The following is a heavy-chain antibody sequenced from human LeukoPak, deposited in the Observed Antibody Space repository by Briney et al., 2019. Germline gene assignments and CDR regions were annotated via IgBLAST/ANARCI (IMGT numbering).Heavy chain of an antibody. D-gene: IGHD2-21*01. CDR1: GFTFRSHA. J-gene: IGHJ4*02. V-gene: IGHV3-23*01. CDR3: AKDFRIGYSAHFDY. CDR2: IYENGGTT. Sequence: GGSLRLSCVGSGFTFRSHAMSWVRQAPEKGLEFVAGIYENGGTTYYADSVKGRFSISRDNSKNTLYLQMDSLRGEDTAVYYCAKDFRIGYSAHFDYWGQGALVTVSS.